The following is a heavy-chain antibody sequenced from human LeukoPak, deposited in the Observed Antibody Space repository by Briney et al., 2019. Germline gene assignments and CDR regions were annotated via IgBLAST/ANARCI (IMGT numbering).Heavy chain of an antibody. CDR3: AKASSGWSPFDY. CDR2: INSDGSST. Sequence: GGSLRLSCAASGFTFSSYWMHWVRQAPGKGLVWVSRINSDGSSTSYADSVKGRFTISRDKAKNTLYLQMNSLRAEDTAVYYCAKASSGWSPFDYWGQGTLVTVSS. CDR1: GFTFSSYW. V-gene: IGHV3-74*01. J-gene: IGHJ4*02. D-gene: IGHD6-19*01.